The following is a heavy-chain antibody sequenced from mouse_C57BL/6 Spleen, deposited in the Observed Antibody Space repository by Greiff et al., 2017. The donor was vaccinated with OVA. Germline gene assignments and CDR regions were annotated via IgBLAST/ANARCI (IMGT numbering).Heavy chain of an antibody. Sequence: QVQLQQPGAELVKPGASVKLSCKASGYTFTSYWMQWVNQRPGQGLEWIGEIDTCDSYTNYNHTVKGKATLSVDKSSSTAYMQLSSLTSEDSAIYYCARFTTRGYDYWGTGTTLTVSS. D-gene: IGHD1-1*01. J-gene: IGHJ2*01. CDR3: ARFTTRGYDY. CDR2: IDTCDSYT. CDR1: GYTFTSYW. V-gene: IGHV1-50*01.